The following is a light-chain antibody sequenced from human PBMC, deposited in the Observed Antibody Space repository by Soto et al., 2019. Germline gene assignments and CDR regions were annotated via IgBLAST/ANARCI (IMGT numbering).Light chain of an antibody. CDR1: QSVSSNN. CDR3: QQYCRSPFT. J-gene: IGKJ3*01. V-gene: IGKV3-20*01. Sequence: EIVLTQSPGTLSLSPGERATLSCRASQSVSSNNLAWYQQRPGQAPRVVIYGASTRATGIPERFSGSGSGTDFTLTISILEPEDFAVYYCQQYCRSPFTFGPGTKVDIK. CDR2: GAS.